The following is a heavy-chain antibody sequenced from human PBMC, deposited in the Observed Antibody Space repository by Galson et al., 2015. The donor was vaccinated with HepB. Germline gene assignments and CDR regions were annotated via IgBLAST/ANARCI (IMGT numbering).Heavy chain of an antibody. CDR2: ISSSGSSI. Sequence: SLRLSCAASGFIFSDYEMNWVRRAPGKGLEWVSYISSSGSSIYYADSVKGRFTISRDNAKNSLHLQMNSLRAEDTAVYYCARDRVYGQYYYYYYGMDVWGQRTTGTGS. D-gene: IGHD6-6*01. V-gene: IGHV3-48*03. J-gene: IGHJ6*02. CDR1: GFIFSDYE. CDR3: ARDRVYGQYYYYYYGMDV.